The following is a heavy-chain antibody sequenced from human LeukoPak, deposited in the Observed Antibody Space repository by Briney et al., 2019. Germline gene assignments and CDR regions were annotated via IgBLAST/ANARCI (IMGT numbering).Heavy chain of an antibody. D-gene: IGHD3-22*01. CDR1: GIIFSNYW. V-gene: IGHV3-74*01. J-gene: IGHJ4*02. CDR2: INRDGSST. CDR3: ARAHLTYYYDSSGPPDY. Sequence: PGGSLRLSCAASGIIFSNYWMHWVRQAPGKGLVWVSRINRDGSSTSYADSVKGRFTISRDNAKNTLYLQMNSLRAEDTAVYYCARAHLTYYYDSSGPPDYWGQGTLVTVSS.